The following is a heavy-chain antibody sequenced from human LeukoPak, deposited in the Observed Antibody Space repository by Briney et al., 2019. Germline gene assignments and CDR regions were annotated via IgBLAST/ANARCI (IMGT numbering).Heavy chain of an antibody. V-gene: IGHV4-59*01. CDR1: GGSISNYY. Sequence: KPSETLSRTCTVSGGSISNYYWSWIRQPPGKGLEWIGYIYYSGNTNYNPSLKSRVTISVDTSKNQFSLKLNSVTAADTAVYYCARVRYCSTNRCYDREFDNWGQGTLITVSS. CDR2: IYYSGNT. J-gene: IGHJ4*02. CDR3: ARVRYCSTNRCYDREFDN. D-gene: IGHD2-2*01.